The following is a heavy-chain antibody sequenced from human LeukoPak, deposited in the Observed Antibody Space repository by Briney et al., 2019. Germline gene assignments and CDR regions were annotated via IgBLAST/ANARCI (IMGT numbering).Heavy chain of an antibody. Sequence: PGGSLRLSCAASGFTFSSYAMSWVRQAPGKGLEWVSSISSGGGTIYYADSVKGRFTISRDNAKNSLYLQINSLRVEDTAVYFCARVLREWLLFGWFDPWGQGTLVTVSS. V-gene: IGHV3-48*04. J-gene: IGHJ5*02. D-gene: IGHD3-3*01. CDR1: GFTFSSYA. CDR2: ISSGGGTI. CDR3: ARVLREWLLFGWFDP.